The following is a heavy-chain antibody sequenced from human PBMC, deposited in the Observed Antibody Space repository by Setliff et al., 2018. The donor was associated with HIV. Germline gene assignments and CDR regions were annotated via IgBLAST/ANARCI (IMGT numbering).Heavy chain of an antibody. Sequence: PSETLSLTCTVSGDSIITYYWTWIRQPPGKGLEWSGYIHHSGSSDYTPSLRSRVTMSVDTSKNQFSLKLTSVTAADTAVYYCAREHDYSNYRRLDSWGQGILVTVSS. D-gene: IGHD4-4*01. CDR2: IHHSGSS. CDR1: GDSIITYY. V-gene: IGHV4-4*08. J-gene: IGHJ4*02. CDR3: AREHDYSNYRRLDS.